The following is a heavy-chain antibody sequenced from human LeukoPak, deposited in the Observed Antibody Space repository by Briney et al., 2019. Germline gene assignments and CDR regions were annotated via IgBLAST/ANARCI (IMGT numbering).Heavy chain of an antibody. D-gene: IGHD4-17*01. CDR1: GGSFSGYY. V-gene: IGHV4-34*01. CDR2: INHSGST. CDR3: ARESYGAYAEYSQH. Sequence: KPSETLSLTCAVYGGSFSGYYWSWIRQPPGKGLEWIGEINHSGSTTYNPSLKSRVTISVDTSKNQFSLNLSSVTAADTAIFYCARESYGAYAEYSQHWAQGTLVTVS. J-gene: IGHJ1*01.